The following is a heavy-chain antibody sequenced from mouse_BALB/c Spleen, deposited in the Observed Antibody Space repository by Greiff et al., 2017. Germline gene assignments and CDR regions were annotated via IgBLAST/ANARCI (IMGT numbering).Heavy chain of an antibody. Sequence: EVQGVESGGDLVKPGGSLKLSCAASGFTFSSYGMSWVRQTPDKRLEWVATISSGGSYTYYPDSVKGRFTISRDNAKNTLYLQMSSLKSEDTAMYYCASYEGFAYWGQGTLVTVSA. CDR2: ISSGGSYT. CDR1: GFTFSSYG. V-gene: IGHV5-6*01. D-gene: IGHD2-3*01. CDR3: ASYEGFAY. J-gene: IGHJ3*01.